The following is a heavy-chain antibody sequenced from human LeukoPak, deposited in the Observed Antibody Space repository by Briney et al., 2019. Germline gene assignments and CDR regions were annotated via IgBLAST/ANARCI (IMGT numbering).Heavy chain of an antibody. D-gene: IGHD3-10*01. CDR3: ARDLGDTYGSVGDFDY. J-gene: IGHJ4*02. CDR2: IIPIFGTA. Sequence: SVKVSCKASGGTFSSYAISWVRQAPGQGLEWMGGIIPIFGTANYAQKFQGRVTITTDESTSTAYMELSSLRSDDTAVYYCARDLGDTYGSVGDFDYWGQGTLVTVSS. CDR1: GGTFSSYA. V-gene: IGHV1-69*05.